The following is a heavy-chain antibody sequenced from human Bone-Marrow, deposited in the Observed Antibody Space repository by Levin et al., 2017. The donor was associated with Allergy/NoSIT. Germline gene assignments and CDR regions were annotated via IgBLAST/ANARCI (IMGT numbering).Heavy chain of an antibody. D-gene: IGHD6-13*01. CDR3: AKNPKPYSSSSGKIFDY. CDR1: GFTFSSYA. J-gene: IGHJ4*02. Sequence: GGSLRLSCAASGFTFSSYAMSWVRQAPGKGLEWVSAISGSGCSTYYADSVKGRFTISRDNSKNTLYLQMSSLRAEDSAVYYCAKNPKPYSSSSGKIFDYWGQGTLVTVSS. V-gene: IGHV3-23*01. CDR2: ISGSGCST.